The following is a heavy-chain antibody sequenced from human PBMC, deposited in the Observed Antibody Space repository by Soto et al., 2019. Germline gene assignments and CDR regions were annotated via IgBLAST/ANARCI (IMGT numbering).Heavy chain of an antibody. V-gene: IGHV3-53*01. CDR2: LYPDGRA. Sequence: GGSLRLSCAASGFTVSSNYLTWVRQAPGKGLKWVSVLYPDGRAYYADSVKGRFSISTDNSKNSVYLQMDPLRADDTAVYYCARGLGCECHDIRGHFNLDFWGQGTLVTLSS. CDR3: ARGLGCECHDIRGHFNLDF. CDR1: GFTVSSNY. J-gene: IGHJ4*02. D-gene: IGHD3-22*01.